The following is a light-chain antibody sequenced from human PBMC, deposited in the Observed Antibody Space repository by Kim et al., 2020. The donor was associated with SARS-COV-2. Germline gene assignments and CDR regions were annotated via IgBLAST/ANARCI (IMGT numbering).Light chain of an antibody. CDR1: ESLNSIY. V-gene: IGKV3-20*01. J-gene: IGKJ5*01. CDR3: QQYGGSPMIT. Sequence: PGERATLACRARESLNSIYLAWYQQRPGQAPRLLVYGASSRATGIPDKFSGSGSGTDFTLTISRLEPEDFAVYYCQQYGGSPMITFGQGTRLEIK. CDR2: GAS.